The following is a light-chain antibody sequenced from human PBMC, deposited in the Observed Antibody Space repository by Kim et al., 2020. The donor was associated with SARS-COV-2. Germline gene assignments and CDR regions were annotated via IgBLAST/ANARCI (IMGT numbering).Light chain of an antibody. CDR3: KYYDSLYT. J-gene: IGKJ2*01. Sequence: DIQMTQSPSSLSASVGDRVTITCQASQDIANYLSWYQQKPGKAPKLLIFDAYNLETGVPSRFSGSGSGTHFTFTISSLQPEDIATYYCKYYDSLYTFGQGTKLEIK. CDR2: DAY. V-gene: IGKV1-33*01. CDR1: QDIANY.